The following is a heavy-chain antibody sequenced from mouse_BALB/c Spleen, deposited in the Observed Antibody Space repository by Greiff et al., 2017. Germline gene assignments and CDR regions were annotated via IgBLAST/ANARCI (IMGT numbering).Heavy chain of an antibody. CDR3: ARTWLRDAMDY. J-gene: IGHJ4*01. CDR2: IYPGDGDT. CDR1: GYAFSSSW. D-gene: IGHD2-2*01. V-gene: IGHV1-82*01. Sequence: VKLMESGPELVKPGASVKISCKASGYAFSSSWMNWVKQRPGQGLEWIGRIYPGDGDTNYNGKFKGKATLTADKSSSTAYMQLSSLTSVDSAVYFCARTWLRDAMDYWGQGTSVTVSS.